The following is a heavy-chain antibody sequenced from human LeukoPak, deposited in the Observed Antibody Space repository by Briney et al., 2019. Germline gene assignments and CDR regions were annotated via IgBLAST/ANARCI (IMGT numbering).Heavy chain of an antibody. D-gene: IGHD5-18*01. CDR3: AGDWSSYSYRPLGWFDP. Sequence: SETLSLTCTVSGGSISSSSYYWGWIRQPPGKGLEWIGSIYYSGSTYYNPSLKSRVTISVDTSKNQFSLKLSSVTAADTAVYYCAGDWSSYSYRPLGWFDPWGQGTLVTVSS. V-gene: IGHV4-39*07. CDR2: IYYSGST. CDR1: GGSISSSSYY. J-gene: IGHJ5*02.